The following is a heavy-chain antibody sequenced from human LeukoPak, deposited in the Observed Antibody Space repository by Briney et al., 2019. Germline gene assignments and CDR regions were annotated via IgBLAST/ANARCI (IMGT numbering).Heavy chain of an antibody. CDR3: ARDSRGYSYGLNYYYGMGV. Sequence: GGSLRLSCAASGFTFSSNYMSWVRQAPGKGLEWVSVIYSGGSTYYADSVKGRFTTSRDNSKNTLYLQMNSLRAEDTAVYYCARDSRGYSYGLNYYYGMGVWGQGTTVTVSS. V-gene: IGHV3-66*01. CDR1: GFTFSSNY. CDR2: IYSGGST. D-gene: IGHD5-18*01. J-gene: IGHJ6*02.